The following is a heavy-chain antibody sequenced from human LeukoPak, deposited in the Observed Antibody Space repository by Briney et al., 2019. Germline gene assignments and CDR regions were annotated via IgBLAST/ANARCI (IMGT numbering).Heavy chain of an antibody. CDR2: INHSGST. Sequence: SETLSLTCAVYGGSFSGYYWSWIRQPPGKGLEWIGEINHSGSTNYNPSLKSRVTISVDTSKNQFSLKLSSVTAADTAVYYCALSTEGPYYFDYWGQGALVTVSS. D-gene: IGHD4-17*01. CDR1: GGSFSGYY. J-gene: IGHJ4*02. V-gene: IGHV4-34*01. CDR3: ALSTEGPYYFDY.